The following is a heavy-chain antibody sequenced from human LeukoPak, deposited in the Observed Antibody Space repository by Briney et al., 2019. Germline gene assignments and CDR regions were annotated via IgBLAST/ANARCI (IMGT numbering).Heavy chain of an antibody. CDR3: AKDPPSRIVVVPAAITQSSSWYEGVGDY. Sequence: GGSLRLSCAASGFTFSSYAMSWVRQAPGKGLEWVSAISGSGGSTYYADSVKGRFTISRDNSKNTLYLQMNSLRAEDTAVYYCAKDPPSRIVVVPAAITQSSSWYEGVGDYWGQGTLVTASS. D-gene: IGHD2-2*01. J-gene: IGHJ4*02. CDR1: GFTFSSYA. CDR2: ISGSGGST. V-gene: IGHV3-23*01.